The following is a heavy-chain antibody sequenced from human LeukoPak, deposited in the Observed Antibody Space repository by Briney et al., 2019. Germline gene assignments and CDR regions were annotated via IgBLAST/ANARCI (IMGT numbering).Heavy chain of an antibody. CDR2: INHSGIT. V-gene: IGHV4-34*01. CDR1: GGSFSGYY. Sequence: SETLSLTCAVHGGSFSGYYWSRIRQPPGKGLEWIGEINHSGITNYNPSLKSRVTISVDTSKNQFSLKLSSVTAADTAVYYCARNFLGRSRKAFDIWGQGTMVTVSS. CDR3: ARNFLGRSRKAFDI. D-gene: IGHD1-14*01. J-gene: IGHJ3*02.